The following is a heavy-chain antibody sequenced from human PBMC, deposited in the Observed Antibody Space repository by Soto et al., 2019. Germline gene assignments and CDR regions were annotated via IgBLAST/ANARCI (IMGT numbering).Heavy chain of an antibody. CDR1: GGSISDYQ. Sequence: QVQLQESGPGLVRPSETRSLTCSVSGGSISDYQWDWIRQSPGKGLAGIGHIYYSGRTNYKPSLKGRVTISLDTSTAQFSLRLRAVTAAETVVYYCARMRGLGEISPYFDYRGQGTLVSVSS. CDR2: IYYSGRT. CDR3: ARMRGLGEISPYFDY. V-gene: IGHV4-59*01. D-gene: IGHD3-16*02. J-gene: IGHJ4*02.